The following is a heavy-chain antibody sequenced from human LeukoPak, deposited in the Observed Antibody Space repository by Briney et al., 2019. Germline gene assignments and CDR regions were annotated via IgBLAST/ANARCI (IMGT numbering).Heavy chain of an antibody. CDR2: IKQDGSEK. J-gene: IGHJ2*01. D-gene: IGHD2-15*01. CDR1: GFTFSRYW. CDR3: AREEVTRTYYYFDL. V-gene: IGHV3-7*01. Sequence: GGLRLSCAASGFTFSRYWMSWVRQAPGKGLEWVANIKQDGSEKNFVGSVRGRLTISRDNAKNSLFLQMNSLRAEDTAVYYCAREEVTRTYYYFDLWGRGTLVTVSS.